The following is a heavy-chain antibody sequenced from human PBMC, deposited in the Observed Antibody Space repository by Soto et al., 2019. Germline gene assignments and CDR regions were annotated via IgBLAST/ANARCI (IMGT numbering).Heavy chain of an antibody. D-gene: IGHD3-10*01. CDR2: ISSSGGTI. CDR3: ARDAFEIYYKFGLDV. CDR1: GVSCSDYE. V-gene: IGHV3-48*03. J-gene: IGHJ6*02. Sequence: GSLRLSCAAAGVSCSDYEMNWVRQTPGKGLEWLSYISSSGGTIKYADSVKGRFTISRDNAKNSLYLQMHSLRADDTAVYYCARDAFEIYYKFGLDVWGQGTPVTVSS.